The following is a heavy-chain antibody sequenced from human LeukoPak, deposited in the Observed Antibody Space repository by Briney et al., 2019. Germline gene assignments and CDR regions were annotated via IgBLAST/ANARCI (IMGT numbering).Heavy chain of an antibody. D-gene: IGHD6-13*01. CDR1: GFTFSSYA. CDR2: IRQDGSEK. V-gene: IGHV3-7*01. Sequence: PGGSLRLSCAASGFTFSSYAMHWVRQAPGKGLEWVANIRQDGSEKYYVDSAKGRFTISRDNAKNSLYLQMNSLRAEDTAAYYCARHSSSWEFDQWGQGTLVIVSS. CDR3: ARHSSSWEFDQ. J-gene: IGHJ4*02.